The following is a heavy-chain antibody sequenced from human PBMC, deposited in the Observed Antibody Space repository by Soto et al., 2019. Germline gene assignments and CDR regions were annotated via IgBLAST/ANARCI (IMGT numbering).Heavy chain of an antibody. V-gene: IGHV4-4*02. J-gene: IGHJ4*02. Sequence: SETLSLTCAVSGGSISSSNCWSWVRRPPGKGLEWIGEIYHSGSTNCNPSLKSRVTISVDKSKNQFSLKLSSVTAAETAVYYCARGFRRMVRGLTERDYWGQGTLVTVSS. CDR2: IYHSGST. CDR3: ARGFRRMVRGLTERDY. D-gene: IGHD3-10*01. CDR1: GGSISSSNC.